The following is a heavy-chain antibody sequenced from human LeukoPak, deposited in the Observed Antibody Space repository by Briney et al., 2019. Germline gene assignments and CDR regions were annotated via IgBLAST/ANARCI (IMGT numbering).Heavy chain of an antibody. CDR1: GFTLSSYS. CDR2: ISSSSSYI. Sequence: PGGSLRLSCAASGFTLSSYSMNWVRQAPGKGLEWVSSISSSSSYIYHADSVKGRFTISRDNAKNSLYLQMNSLRAEDTAVYYCARDVSTSGCDYWGQGTLVTVSS. V-gene: IGHV3-21*01. J-gene: IGHJ4*02. D-gene: IGHD5-12*01. CDR3: ARDVSTSGCDY.